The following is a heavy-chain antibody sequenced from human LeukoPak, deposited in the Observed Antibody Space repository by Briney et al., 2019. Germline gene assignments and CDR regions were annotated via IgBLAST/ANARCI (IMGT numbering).Heavy chain of an antibody. J-gene: IGHJ4*02. D-gene: IGHD2-15*01. Sequence: PGGSLRLSCAASGFTFSDYTTNWVRQAPGKGLEWVSFIGRSGTTIYYADSVKGRFTISRDNSKNTLYLQMNSLRAEDTAVYYCAKDLDGHGIDYWGQGTLVTVSS. CDR3: AKDLDGHGIDY. CDR2: IGRSGTTI. CDR1: GFTFSDYT. V-gene: IGHV3-48*01.